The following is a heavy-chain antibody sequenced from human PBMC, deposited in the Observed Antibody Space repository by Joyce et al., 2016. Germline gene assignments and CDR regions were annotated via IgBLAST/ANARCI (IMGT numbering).Heavy chain of an antibody. Sequence: QVQLQESGPGLVKPSGTLSLTCAVSSGSISGTSWWSGVRQSPGEGLEWIGEIYHSGSTNYNPSLKSRVTISVDKSKIQFSLKLSSVTAADTAVYYCAENGYYAIDHWGQGTLVTVSS. D-gene: IGHD3-22*01. CDR2: IYHSGST. V-gene: IGHV4-4*02. CDR1: SGSISGTSW. CDR3: AENGYYAIDH. J-gene: IGHJ4*02.